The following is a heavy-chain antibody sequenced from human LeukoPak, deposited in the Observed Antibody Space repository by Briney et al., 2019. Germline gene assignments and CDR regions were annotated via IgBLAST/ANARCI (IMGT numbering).Heavy chain of an antibody. D-gene: IGHD3-10*01. J-gene: IGHJ4*02. CDR2: ISSSGSTI. Sequence: GGSLRLSCAASGFTFSSYEMNWVRQAPGTGLEWVSYISSSGSTIYYADSVKGRFTISRDNAKNSLYLQMNSLRAEDTAVYYCARLRGPMVRGDRWGQGTLVTVSS. V-gene: IGHV3-48*03. CDR3: ARLRGPMVRGDR. CDR1: GFTFSSYE.